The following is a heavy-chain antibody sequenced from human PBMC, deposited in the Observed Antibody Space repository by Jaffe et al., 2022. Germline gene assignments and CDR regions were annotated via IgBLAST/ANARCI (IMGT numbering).Heavy chain of an antibody. J-gene: IGHJ4*02. CDR2: IIPIFGTA. D-gene: IGHD3-22*01. V-gene: IGHV1-69*05. CDR1: GGTFSSYA. Sequence: QVQLVQSGAEVKKPGSSVKVSCKASGGTFSSYAISWVRQAPGQGLEWMGGIIPIFGTANYAQKFQGRVTITTDESTSTAYMELSSLRSEDTAVYYCARSRYYYDSSGYYQHFDYWGQGTLVTVSS. CDR3: ARSRYYYDSSGYYQHFDY.